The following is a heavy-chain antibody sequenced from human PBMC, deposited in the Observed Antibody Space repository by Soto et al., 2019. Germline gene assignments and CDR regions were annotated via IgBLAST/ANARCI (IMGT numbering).Heavy chain of an antibody. CDR2: ISAYNGNT. Sequence: QVQLVQSGAEVKKPGASVKVSCKASGYTFTSYGISWVRQAPGQGLEWMGWISAYNGNTNYAQKLQGRVTMTTDTSTSTAYTELRSLRSDDTAVYYCARFMTYYYDSSGYYASDWGQGTLVTVSS. J-gene: IGHJ4*02. D-gene: IGHD3-22*01. CDR1: GYTFTSYG. V-gene: IGHV1-18*01. CDR3: ARFMTYYYDSSGYYASD.